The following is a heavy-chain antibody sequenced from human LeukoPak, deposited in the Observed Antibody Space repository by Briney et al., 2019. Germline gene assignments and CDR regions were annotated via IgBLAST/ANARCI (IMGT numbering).Heavy chain of an antibody. V-gene: IGHV1-69*06. D-gene: IGHD4-23*01. Sequence: SVKVSCKASGYTFTTYGNTWVRQAPGQGLEWMGGIIPIFGTANYAQKFQGRVTITADKSTSTAYMELSSLRSEDTAVYYCARDPGGNSGDWFDPWGQGTLVTVSS. CDR1: GYTFTTYG. J-gene: IGHJ5*02. CDR3: ARDPGGNSGDWFDP. CDR2: IIPIFGTA.